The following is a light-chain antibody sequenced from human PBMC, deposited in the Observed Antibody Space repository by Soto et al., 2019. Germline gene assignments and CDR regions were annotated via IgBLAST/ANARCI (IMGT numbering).Light chain of an antibody. CDR2: DTS. CDR1: QSVTGW. V-gene: IGKV1-5*01. Sequence: DIQMTQSPSTLSASVGDRLTITCRASQSVTGWLAWYQQKPGKVPQLLIYDTSTLESGVPSRFSGTGSGTEFTLTISSLQPDDFATYYCQHYNSQQATFGQGTKVDLK. J-gene: IGKJ1*01. CDR3: QHYNSQQAT.